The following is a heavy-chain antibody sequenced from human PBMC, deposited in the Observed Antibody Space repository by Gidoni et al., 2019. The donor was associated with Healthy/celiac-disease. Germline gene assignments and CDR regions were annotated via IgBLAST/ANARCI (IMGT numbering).Heavy chain of an antibody. V-gene: IGHV1-69*01. J-gene: IGHJ4*02. D-gene: IGHD3-22*01. Sequence: QVQLVQSGAEVKKPGSSVKVSCKASGGTFSSYAISWVRQAPGQGLEWMGGIIPIFGTANYAQKFQGRVTITADESTSTAYMELSSLRSEDTAVYYCARVRRRYYDSSGYYGLGYWGQGTLVTVSS. CDR2: IIPIFGTA. CDR1: GGTFSSYA. CDR3: ARVRRRYYDSSGYYGLGY.